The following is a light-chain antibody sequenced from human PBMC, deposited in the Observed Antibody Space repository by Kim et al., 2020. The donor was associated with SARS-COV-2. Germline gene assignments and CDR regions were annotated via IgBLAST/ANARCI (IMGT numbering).Light chain of an antibody. CDR2: DAS. Sequence: VSPGERATLSCRASQSISDYLGWYQHKPGQTPRLLIYDASNRATGIPARFSGSGSGTEFTLTISSLEPEDFAVYYCQQRSNWPLTFGGGTKVDIK. V-gene: IGKV3-11*01. J-gene: IGKJ4*01. CDR1: QSISDY. CDR3: QQRSNWPLT.